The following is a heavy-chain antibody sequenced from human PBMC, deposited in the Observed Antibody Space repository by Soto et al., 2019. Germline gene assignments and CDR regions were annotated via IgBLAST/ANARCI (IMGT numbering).Heavy chain of an antibody. CDR2: IYYTGST. CDR1: GGSISSYY. D-gene: IGHD3-9*01. J-gene: IGHJ6*02. CDR3: ARQRYDIVTGYYNYGMDV. Sequence: SETLSLTCTVSGGSISSYYWSWIRQPPGKGLEWIGYIYYTGSTNYNPSLKSRVTISIDTSKNQFSLKLSSVTAADTAVYYCARQRYDIVTGYYNYGMDVWGQGTTVTVS. V-gene: IGHV4-59*08.